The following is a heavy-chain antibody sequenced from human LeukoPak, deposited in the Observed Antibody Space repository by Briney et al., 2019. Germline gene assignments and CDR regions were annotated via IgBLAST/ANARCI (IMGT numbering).Heavy chain of an antibody. CDR2: IRSKANSYAT. CDR3: TRLAVGAPVF. D-gene: IGHD1-26*01. V-gene: IGHV3-73*01. J-gene: IGHJ4*02. CDR1: GFTFSGSA. Sequence: PGGSLRLSCAASGFTFSGSAMHWVRQASGKGLEWVGRIRSKANSYATAYAASVKGRFTISRDDSKNTAYLQMNSLKTEDTAVYYCTRLAVGAPVFGGQGTLVTVSS.